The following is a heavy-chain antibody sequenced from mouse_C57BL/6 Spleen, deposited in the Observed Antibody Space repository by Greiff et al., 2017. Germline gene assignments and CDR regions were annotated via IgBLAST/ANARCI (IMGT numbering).Heavy chain of an antibody. V-gene: IGHV3-6*01. Sequence: DVKLEESGPGLVKPSQSLSLTCSVTGYSITSGYYWNWIRQFPGNKLEWMGYISYDGSNNYNPSLKNRISITRDTSKNQFFLKLNSVTTEDTATXYCARAPAYYSNYWYFDVWGTGTTVTVSS. D-gene: IGHD2-5*01. CDR1: GYSITSGYY. CDR3: ARAPAYYSNYWYFDV. CDR2: ISYDGSN. J-gene: IGHJ1*03.